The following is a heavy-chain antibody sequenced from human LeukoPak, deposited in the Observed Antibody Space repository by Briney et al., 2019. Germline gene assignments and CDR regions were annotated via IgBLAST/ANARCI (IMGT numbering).Heavy chain of an antibody. CDR3: ARDLWNFYDDSGYNRDFDS. D-gene: IGHD3-22*01. CDR1: TSR. Sequence: ASVKVSCKATSRISWVRQAPGQGLEWMGWIGTYGGDTYYAQKFQGRITVTTETSTSTVYMELRNLRYDDTAVYYCARDLWNFYDDSGYNRDFDSWGQGTLVTVSS. V-gene: IGHV1-18*01. CDR2: IGTYGGDT. J-gene: IGHJ5*01.